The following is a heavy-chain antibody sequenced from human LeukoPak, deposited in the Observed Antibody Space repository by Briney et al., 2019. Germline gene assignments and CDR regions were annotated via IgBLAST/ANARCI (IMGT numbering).Heavy chain of an antibody. D-gene: IGHD4-23*01. V-gene: IGHV4-39*07. CDR1: GGSISSSSYY. CDR2: IYFSGST. J-gene: IGHJ4*02. CDR3: ARGYYGGSHFDY. Sequence: PSETLSLTCTVSGGSISSSSYYWGWIRQPPGKGLEWIGSIYFSGSTSYNPSLRSRVTISVDTSKNQFSLKLSSVTAADTAVYYCARGYYGGSHFDYWGQGTLVTVSS.